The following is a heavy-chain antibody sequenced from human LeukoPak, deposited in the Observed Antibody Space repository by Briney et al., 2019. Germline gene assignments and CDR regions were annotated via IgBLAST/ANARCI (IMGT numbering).Heavy chain of an antibody. CDR1: GFTFSNYA. Sequence: GGSLRLSCAASGFTFSNYAMSWVRQAPGEWLEWVSTISSSAFDTYYADSVKGRFTISRDNSENTLYLQMSNLRVEDTAVYYCAKVPYSDYGSGRPPFMDVWGQGTTVAVSS. CDR2: ISSSAFDT. J-gene: IGHJ6*02. V-gene: IGHV3-23*01. D-gene: IGHD3-10*01. CDR3: AKVPYSDYGSGRPPFMDV.